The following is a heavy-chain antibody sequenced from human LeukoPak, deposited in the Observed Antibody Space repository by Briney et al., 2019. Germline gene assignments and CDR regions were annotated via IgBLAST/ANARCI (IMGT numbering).Heavy chain of an antibody. CDR2: ISSTTSYK. CDR3: AREEEGDAFDI. Sequence: GGSLRLSCAASGFTFSSYSMNWVRQAPGKGLEWVSFISSTTSYKYYADSVKGRFTISRDNAKNTLYLQMNSLRAEDTAVYYCAREEEGDAFDIWGQGTKVTVSS. J-gene: IGHJ3*02. V-gene: IGHV3-21*01. CDR1: GFTFSSYS.